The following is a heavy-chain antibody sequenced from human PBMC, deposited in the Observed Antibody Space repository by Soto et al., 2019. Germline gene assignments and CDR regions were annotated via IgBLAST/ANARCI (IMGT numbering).Heavy chain of an antibody. CDR1: GFTFSSYA. CDR3: AKDLLYTAMVLYYFDY. J-gene: IGHJ4*02. Sequence: GGSLRLSCAASGFTFSSYAMSWVRQAPGKGLEWVSAISGSGGSTYYADSVKGRFTISRDNSKNTLYLQMNSLRAEDTAVYYCAKDLLYTAMVLYYFDYWGQGTLVTVS. CDR2: ISGSGGST. V-gene: IGHV3-23*01. D-gene: IGHD5-18*01.